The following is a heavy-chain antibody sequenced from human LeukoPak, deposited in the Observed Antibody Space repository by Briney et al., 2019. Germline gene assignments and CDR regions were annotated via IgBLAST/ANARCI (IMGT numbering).Heavy chain of an antibody. J-gene: IGHJ4*02. CDR2: ITGSGGST. Sequence: PGGSLRLSCAASGFTFSSYAMSWVRQAPGKGLEWVSSITGSGGSTYYADSVKGRFTISRDNSKNTVFLQMDSLRAEDTPVYYFTKCLPDSSGCADYWGQGTLVTVSS. CDR3: TKCLPDSSGCADY. D-gene: IGHD6-19*01. V-gene: IGHV3-23*01. CDR1: GFTFSSYA.